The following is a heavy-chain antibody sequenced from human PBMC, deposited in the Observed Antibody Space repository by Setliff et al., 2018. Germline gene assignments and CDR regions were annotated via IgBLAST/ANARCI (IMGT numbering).Heavy chain of an antibody. D-gene: IGHD3-22*01. CDR1: GYIFNSYG. CDR3: ARGRDPAYYYDSGGYYWDY. CDR2: VSPYNGKT. Sequence: ASVKVSCKASGYIFNSYGIAWVRQAPGQGLEWMGWVSPYNGKTNHAQNLQGRVAMTTDTSTSTAYMELRSLRSDDTAVYYCARGRDPAYYYDSGGYYWDYWGQGTLVTVSS. V-gene: IGHV1-18*01. J-gene: IGHJ4*02.